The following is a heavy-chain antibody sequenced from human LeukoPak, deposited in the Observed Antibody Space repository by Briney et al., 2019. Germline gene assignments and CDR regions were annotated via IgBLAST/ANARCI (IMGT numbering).Heavy chain of an antibody. D-gene: IGHD2-15*01. Sequence: LGGSLRLSCAASGFTFSSYGMHWVRQAPGKGLEWVAVISYGGSNKFYADSVKGRFTISRDNSKNTLYLQMNSLRAEDTAVYYCAKDVGMIGYCSGGSCYAIDYWGQGTLVTVSS. CDR2: ISYGGSNK. V-gene: IGHV3-30*18. CDR1: GFTFSSYG. CDR3: AKDVGMIGYCSGGSCYAIDY. J-gene: IGHJ4*02.